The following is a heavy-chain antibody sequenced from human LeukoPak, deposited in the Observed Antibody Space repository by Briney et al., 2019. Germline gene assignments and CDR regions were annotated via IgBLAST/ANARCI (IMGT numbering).Heavy chain of an antibody. J-gene: IGHJ4*02. CDR2: IFPGDSDT. V-gene: IGHV5-51*01. D-gene: IGHD2-2*01. Sequence: LGESLKIPCRGSGYRFTTYWSGWVGQMPGKGLEWMGIIFPGDSDTRYTPSFQGQVTMSADRSINTAYPRWSCLKASDTAIYYRARRQGCSSTSCPPDYWGQGTLVTVSP. CDR1: GYRFTTYW. CDR3: ARRQGCSSTSCPPDY.